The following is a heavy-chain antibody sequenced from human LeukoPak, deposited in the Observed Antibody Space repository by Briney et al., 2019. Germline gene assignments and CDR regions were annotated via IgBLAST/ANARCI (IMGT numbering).Heavy chain of an antibody. CDR3: ARRAATQDY. D-gene: IGHD6-25*01. CDR2: INHSGST. V-gene: IGHV4-34*01. J-gene: IGHJ4*02. Sequence: SGTLSLTCAVYGGSVSDYYWSWIRQPPGKGLESIGEINHSGSTNYNPSLKSRVTISVDTSKNQFSLRLSSVTAADTAVYYCARRAATQDYWGQGTLVTVSS. CDR1: GGSVSDYY.